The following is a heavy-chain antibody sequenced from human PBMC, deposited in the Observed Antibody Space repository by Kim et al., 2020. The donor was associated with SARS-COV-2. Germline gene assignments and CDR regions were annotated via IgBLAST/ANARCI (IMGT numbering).Heavy chain of an antibody. Sequence: GGSLRLSCPASGFTFSSYSMNWICQAPGKGREWVQYFSSRSETTYYADSVKGRVTISRDTAKTSVYLQMISMRGEDTAVYYCSRRLDYWGQGALVTVSS. CDR1: GFTFSSYS. D-gene: IGHD3-16*01. CDR2: FSSRSETT. CDR3: SRRLDY. J-gene: IGHJ4*02. V-gene: IGHV3-48*01.